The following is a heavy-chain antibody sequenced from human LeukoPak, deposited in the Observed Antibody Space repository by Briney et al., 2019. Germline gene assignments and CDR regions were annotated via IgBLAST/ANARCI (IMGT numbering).Heavy chain of an antibody. CDR3: ARDHYGVQYYY. J-gene: IGHJ4*02. CDR2: TTNKANSYTT. CDR1: GFTFIDHY. V-gene: IGHV3-72*01. D-gene: IGHD4-17*01. Sequence: GGSLRLSCEASGFTFIDHYMDWVRQAPGKGLEWVGRTTNKANSYTTEYAASVKGRFTISRDDSKNPLYLQMNSLKTEDTAVYYCARDHYGVQYYYWGQGTLVTVSS.